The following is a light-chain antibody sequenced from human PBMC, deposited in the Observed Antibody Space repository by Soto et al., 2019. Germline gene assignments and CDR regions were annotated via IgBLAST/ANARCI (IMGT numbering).Light chain of an antibody. CDR1: SSNIGAGHD. Sequence: QAVVTQPPSVSGAPGQRVTISCTGNSSNIGAGHDVHWYQHLLGTAPKLLIYGNSNRPSGVPDRFSGSKSGTSASLAITGLQAEDEGDYYCQSYDSSLSGPDVFGTGTKLTVL. V-gene: IGLV1-40*01. CDR3: QSYDSSLSGPDV. J-gene: IGLJ1*01. CDR2: GNS.